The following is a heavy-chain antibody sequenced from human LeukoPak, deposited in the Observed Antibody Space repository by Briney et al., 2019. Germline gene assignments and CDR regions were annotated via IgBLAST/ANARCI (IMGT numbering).Heavy chain of an antibody. Sequence: GGSLRLSCAASGFTFSSYGMHWVRQAPGKGLEWVAFIRYDGSNKYYADSVKGRFTISRDNSKNTLYLQMGSLRAEDMAVYYCAREGVYDSSGYPLGYWGQGTLVTVSS. CDR3: AREGVYDSSGYPLGY. J-gene: IGHJ4*02. CDR1: GFTFSSYG. CDR2: IRYDGSNK. D-gene: IGHD3-22*01. V-gene: IGHV3-30*02.